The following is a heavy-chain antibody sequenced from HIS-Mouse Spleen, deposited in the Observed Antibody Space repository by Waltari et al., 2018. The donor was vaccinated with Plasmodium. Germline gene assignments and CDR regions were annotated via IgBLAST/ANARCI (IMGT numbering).Heavy chain of an antibody. V-gene: IGHV4-34*01. CDR1: GGSFSGYY. CDR2: IKHSGST. J-gene: IGHJ2*01. D-gene: IGHD3-10*01. CDR3: ARGRVLGTSSGYFDL. Sequence: QVQLQQWGAGLLKPSETLSLTCAVSGGSFSGYYWGGIRQPPGKGLEWIGEIKHSGSTNDNPSLKRRVTISVDTAKNQFALKLSSVTAADTAVYYCARGRVLGTSSGYFDLWGRGTLVTVSS.